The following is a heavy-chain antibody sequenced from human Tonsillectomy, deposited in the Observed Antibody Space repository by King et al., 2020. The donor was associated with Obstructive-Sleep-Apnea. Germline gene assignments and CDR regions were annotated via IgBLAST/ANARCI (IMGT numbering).Heavy chain of an antibody. CDR2: INHSGST. V-gene: IGHV4-34*01. CDR1: GGSFSGHY. J-gene: IGHJ4*02. CDR3: ARARYGDYRPFAY. Sequence: VKLQQWGAGLLKPSEPLSLTCGVYGGSFSGHYWSWIRQPPGKGLEWIGEINHSGSTNYNPSLKSRVTISIDTSKNQFSLKLRSVTAADTAVYYCARARYGDYRPFAYWGQGTLVTVSS. D-gene: IGHD4-17*01.